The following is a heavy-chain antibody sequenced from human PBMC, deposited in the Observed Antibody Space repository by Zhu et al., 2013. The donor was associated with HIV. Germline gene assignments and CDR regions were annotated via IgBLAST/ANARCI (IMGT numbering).Heavy chain of an antibody. CDR1: GYTFTGYY. J-gene: IGHJ3*02. CDR2: INPNSGGA. D-gene: IGHD3-22*01. V-gene: IGHV1-2*02. CDR3: ARDLRLTAFNYPDGRNYYYAFDT. Sequence: ASGYTFTGYYMHWVRQAPGQALEWMGWINPNSGGANYAQKFQGRVTMTRDTSINTAYMELSRLRSDDTAVYFCARDLRLTAFNYPDGRNYYYAFDTWGQGTMVTVSS.